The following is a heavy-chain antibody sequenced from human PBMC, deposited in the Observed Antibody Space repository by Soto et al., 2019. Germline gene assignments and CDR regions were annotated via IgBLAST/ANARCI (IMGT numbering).Heavy chain of an antibody. CDR2: MNPNSGNT. CDR3: ARVHQYYDFWSGYYPKETYYYYMDV. V-gene: IGHV1-8*01. D-gene: IGHD3-3*01. Sequence: ASVKVSFKASGYTFTSYDINWVRQATGQGLEWMGWMNPNSGNTGYAQKFQGRVTMTRNTSISTAYMELSSLRSEDTAVYYCARVHQYYDFWSGYYPKETYYYYMDVWGKGTTVTVSS. CDR1: GYTFTSYD. J-gene: IGHJ6*03.